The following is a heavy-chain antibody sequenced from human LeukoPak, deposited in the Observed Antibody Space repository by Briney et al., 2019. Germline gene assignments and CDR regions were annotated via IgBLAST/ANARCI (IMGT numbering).Heavy chain of an antibody. Sequence: GGSLRLSCAASGFTFSSYAMSWVRQAPGKGLEWVSAISGSGGSTYYADSVKGRFTISRDNSKNTLYLQMNSLRAEDTAVYYCAKAKLHGGSSWPDAFDIWGQGTMVTVSS. CDR1: GFTFSSYA. CDR3: AKAKLHGGSSWPDAFDI. CDR2: ISGSGGST. J-gene: IGHJ3*02. V-gene: IGHV3-23*01. D-gene: IGHD6-13*01.